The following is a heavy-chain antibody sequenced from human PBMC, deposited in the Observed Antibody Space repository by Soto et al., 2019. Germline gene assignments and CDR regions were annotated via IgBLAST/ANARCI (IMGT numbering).Heavy chain of an antibody. CDR3: ARDGYYDSSGYAPYFDY. CDR2: IIPIFGTA. D-gene: IGHD3-22*01. J-gene: IGHJ4*02. Sequence: QVQLVQSGAEVKKPGSSVKVSCKASGGTFSSYAISWVRQAPGQGLEWMGGIIPIFGTANYAQKFQGRITITADESTSTAHMELSSLRSEDTAVYYCARDGYYDSSGYAPYFDYWGQGTLVTVSS. CDR1: GGTFSSYA. V-gene: IGHV1-69*01.